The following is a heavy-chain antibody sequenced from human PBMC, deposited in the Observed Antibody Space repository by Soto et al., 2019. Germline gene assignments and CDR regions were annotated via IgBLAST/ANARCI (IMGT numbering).Heavy chain of an antibody. CDR3: MLGSGWKDFDY. CDR1: GGSITGSSYY. Sequence: SETLSLTCTVSGGSITGSSYYWGWIRQPPGKGLEWIGSIYYTGSTYYNPSLKSRVTISVDTSKNQFSLKLRSVTAADTAVYYCMLGSGWKDFDYWGQGTLVTVSS. CDR2: IYYTGST. D-gene: IGHD3-22*01. J-gene: IGHJ4*02. V-gene: IGHV4-39*01.